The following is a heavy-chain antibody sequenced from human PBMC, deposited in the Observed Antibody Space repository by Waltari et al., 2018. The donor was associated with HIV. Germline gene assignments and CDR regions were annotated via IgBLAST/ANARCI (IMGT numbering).Heavy chain of an antibody. CDR2: INPKSGGT. V-gene: IGHV1-2*02. CDR1: VYTFTDYY. CDR3: AGSHSSGWYVWFDP. Sequence: QVQLVQSGAEVKKPGASVKVSCQASVYTFTDYYLHWARQAPGQGLEWMGWINPKSGGTKYAQKFQGRVTMTTDTSISTAYMEVRMLISDDTAVYFCAGSHSSGWYVWFDPWGQGTLVTVS. D-gene: IGHD6-19*01. J-gene: IGHJ5*02.